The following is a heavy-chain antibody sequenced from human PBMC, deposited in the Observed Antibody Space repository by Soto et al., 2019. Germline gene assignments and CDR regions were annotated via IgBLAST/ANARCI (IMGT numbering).Heavy chain of an antibody. CDR3: AVTIFGEPYYYYGMDV. Sequence: GESLKISCKGSGYSFTSYWIGWVRQMPGKGLEWMGIIYPGDSDTRYSPSFQGQVTISADKSISTAYLQWSSLKASDTAMYYCAVTIFGEPYYYYGMDVWGQGTTVTVSS. CDR2: IYPGDSDT. J-gene: IGHJ6*02. V-gene: IGHV5-51*01. CDR1: GYSFTSYW. D-gene: IGHD3-3*01.